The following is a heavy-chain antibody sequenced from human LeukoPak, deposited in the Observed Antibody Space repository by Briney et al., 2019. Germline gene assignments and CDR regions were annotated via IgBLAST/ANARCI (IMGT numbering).Heavy chain of an antibody. Sequence: PSETLSLTCAVYGGSFSGYYWSWIRQPPGKGLEWIGEINHSGSTNYNPSLKSRVTISVGTSKDQFSLKLSSVTAADTAVYYCARGRKGLGYCSSTSCYRGYFDYWGQGTLVTVSS. CDR1: GGSFSGYY. CDR3: ARGRKGLGYCSSTSCYRGYFDY. D-gene: IGHD2-2*02. V-gene: IGHV4-34*01. J-gene: IGHJ4*02. CDR2: INHSGST.